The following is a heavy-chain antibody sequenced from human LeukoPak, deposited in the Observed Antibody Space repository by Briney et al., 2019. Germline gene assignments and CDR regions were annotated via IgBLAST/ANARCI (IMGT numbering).Heavy chain of an antibody. CDR1: GYSFTSYW. J-gene: IGHJ2*01. Sequence: GESLKISCKGSGYSFTSYWITWVRQLPGKGLEWMGRIDPSDPSGSYTTYSPSFEGHVTISTDKSINTAYLQWRSPRASDTAMYYCAKSFYADWHFDLWGRGTLVTVSS. CDR3: AKSFYADWHFDL. CDR2: IDPSDPSGSYT. V-gene: IGHV5-10-1*01. D-gene: IGHD3-16*01.